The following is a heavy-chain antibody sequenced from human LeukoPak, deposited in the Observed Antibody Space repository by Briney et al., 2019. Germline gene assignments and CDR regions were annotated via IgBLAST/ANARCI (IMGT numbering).Heavy chain of an antibody. CDR1: GGTSSSFA. V-gene: IGHV1-18*01. CDR3: ARGRLQARTTAVYNWFDP. Sequence: ASVKVSCKVSGGTSSSFAISWVRQAPGQGLEWMGWISAYNGNTNYAQRLQGRVTMTTDTSTSTAYMELRSLRSDDTAVYYCARGRLQARTTAVYNWFDPWGQGTLVTVSS. CDR2: ISAYNGNT. J-gene: IGHJ5*02. D-gene: IGHD5-24*01.